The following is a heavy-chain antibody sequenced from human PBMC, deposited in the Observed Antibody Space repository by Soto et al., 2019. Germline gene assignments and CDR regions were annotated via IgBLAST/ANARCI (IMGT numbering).Heavy chain of an antibody. D-gene: IGHD2-15*01. CDR2: IYPGDSDT. V-gene: IGHV5-51*01. CDR1: GDSFTSYW. Sequence: PGESLKISCKGSGDSFTSYWIGWVRQMPGKGLEWMGIIYPGDSDTRYSPSFQGQVTISADTSISPAYLQWSSLKASDTAMYYCARHGVVVVAAIRYGMDVWGQGTTVTVSS. J-gene: IGHJ6*02. CDR3: ARHGVVVVAAIRYGMDV.